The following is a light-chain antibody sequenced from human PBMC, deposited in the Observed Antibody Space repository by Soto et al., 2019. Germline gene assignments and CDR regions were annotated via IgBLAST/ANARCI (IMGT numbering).Light chain of an antibody. CDR3: SSYAGCYPFYG. V-gene: IGLV2-8*01. CDR2: EVS. Sequence: QSVLTQPPSASGSPGQSVTISCTGTSSDVGGYNYVSWYQQHPGKAPKLMIYEVSKRPSGVPDRFSGSKSGNTASLTVSGLQAEVYAYYYCSSYAGCYPFYGFGAGAKVT. CDR1: SSDVGGYNY. J-gene: IGLJ1*01.